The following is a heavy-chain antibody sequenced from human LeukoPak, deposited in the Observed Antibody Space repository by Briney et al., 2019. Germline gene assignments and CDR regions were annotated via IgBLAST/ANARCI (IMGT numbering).Heavy chain of an antibody. CDR2: ISGSGGST. D-gene: IGHD4-17*01. J-gene: IGHJ4*02. CDR3: AKDSLGGYGDYVIYGY. CDR1: GFTFSSYG. V-gene: IGHV3-23*01. Sequence: GGSLRLSCAASGFTFSSYGMSWVRQAPGKGLEWVSAISGSGGSTYYADSVKGRFTISRDNSKNTLYLQMNSLRAEDTAVYYCAKDSLGGYGDYVIYGYWGQGTLVTVSS.